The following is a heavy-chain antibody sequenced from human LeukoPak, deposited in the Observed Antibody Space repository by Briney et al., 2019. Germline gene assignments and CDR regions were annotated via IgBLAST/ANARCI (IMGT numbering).Heavy chain of an antibody. D-gene: IGHD6-13*01. CDR1: GGSISSYY. V-gene: IGHV4-59*01. Sequence: SETLSLTCTVSGGSISSYYWSWIRQPPGKGLEWIGYIYYSGSTNYNPSLKSRVTISVGTPKNQFSLKLSSVTAADTAVYYCARVKYSSSWYWFDPWGQGTLVTVSS. J-gene: IGHJ5*02. CDR2: IYYSGST. CDR3: ARVKYSSSWYWFDP.